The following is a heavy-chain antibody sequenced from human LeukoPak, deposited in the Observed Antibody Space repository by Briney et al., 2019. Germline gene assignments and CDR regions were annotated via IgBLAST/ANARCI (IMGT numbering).Heavy chain of an antibody. Sequence: SQTLSLTCALSGDSVSSNSAAWNWIRQSPSRGLEWLGRTYYRSQWSSDYAVSVISRISINPDTSKNQFSLQLSFVTPDDTAVYYCARVSYDSSGFYYKQFDHWGQGTLVTVSS. CDR3: ARVSYDSSGFYYKQFDH. CDR2: TYYRSQWSS. J-gene: IGHJ4*02. D-gene: IGHD3-22*01. CDR1: GDSVSSNSAA. V-gene: IGHV6-1*01.